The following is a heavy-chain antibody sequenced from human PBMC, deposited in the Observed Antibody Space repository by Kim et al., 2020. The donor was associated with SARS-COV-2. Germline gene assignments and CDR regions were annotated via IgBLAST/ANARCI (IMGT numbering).Heavy chain of an antibody. D-gene: IGHD6-13*01. V-gene: IGHV5-51*01. J-gene: IGHJ4*02. Sequence: SPSFQGQVTISVDKSINTAYLQWSSLKASDTATYYCARRPYSSTWYFFDYWGQGTLVTVSS. CDR3: ARRPYSSTWYFFDY.